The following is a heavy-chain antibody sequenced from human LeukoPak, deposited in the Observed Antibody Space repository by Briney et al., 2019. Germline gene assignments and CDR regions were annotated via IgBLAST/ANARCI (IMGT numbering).Heavy chain of an antibody. V-gene: IGHV7-4-1*02. J-gene: IGHJ4*02. D-gene: IGHD6-6*01. CDR3: ARPSSSSGDYFDF. CDR2: INTYTGNP. CDR1: GYTFTNYA. Sequence: GASVKVSCKPSGYTFTNYAMNWVRQAPGQGLEWMGLINTYTGNPTYAQGFTGRFVFSLDTSVSTAYLQISSLKAEDTAVYYCARPSSSSGDYFDFWGQGTLVTVSS.